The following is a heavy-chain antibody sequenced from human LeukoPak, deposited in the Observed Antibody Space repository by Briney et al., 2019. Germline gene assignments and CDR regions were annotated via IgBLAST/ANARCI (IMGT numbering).Heavy chain of an antibody. Sequence: GGSLRLSCAASGFTFDDYGMSWVRHAPGKGLEWVSGINWNGGSTGYADSVKGRFTISRDNAKNSLYLQMNSLRAEDTALYYCTTAAGHSITEPFDYWGQGTLVTVSS. CDR3: TTAAGHSITEPFDY. J-gene: IGHJ4*02. D-gene: IGHD6-13*01. CDR2: INWNGGST. CDR1: GFTFDDYG. V-gene: IGHV3-20*04.